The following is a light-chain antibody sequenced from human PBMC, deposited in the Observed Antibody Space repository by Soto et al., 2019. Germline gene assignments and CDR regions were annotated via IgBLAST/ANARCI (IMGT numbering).Light chain of an antibody. CDR1: HTISSSY. CDR2: GIS. J-gene: IGKJ1*01. Sequence: EIVLTQSPGTLSLSPGERTTLSCRASHTISSSYLAWYQQKPVQAPRLLMYGISRRASGIPDRFSGSGSGTDFTLTITRLEPEDFGVYYCQQYVTSSPRTFGQGTKVEIK. CDR3: QQYVTSSPRT. V-gene: IGKV3-20*01.